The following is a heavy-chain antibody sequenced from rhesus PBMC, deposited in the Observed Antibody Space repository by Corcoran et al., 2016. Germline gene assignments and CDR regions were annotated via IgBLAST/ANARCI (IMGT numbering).Heavy chain of an antibody. Sequence: QVQLQESGPGVVKPSETLSLTCAVSGGSISDNYRWSWIRQPPGKGLEWIGFIYGSSTNTNYNPSLKSRVTISKDTSKNQFSVKLSSVTAADTAVYYCAKGGKGYSNYGYLDYWGQGVLVTVSS. CDR1: GGSISDNYR. CDR3: AKGGKGYSNYGYLDY. D-gene: IGHD4-23*01. V-gene: IGHV4S10*01. CDR2: IYGSSTNT. J-gene: IGHJ4*01.